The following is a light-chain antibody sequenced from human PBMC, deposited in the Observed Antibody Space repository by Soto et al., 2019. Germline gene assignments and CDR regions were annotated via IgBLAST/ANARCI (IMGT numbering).Light chain of an antibody. J-gene: IGKJ3*01. CDR2: AAS. CDR1: QDVSRY. Sequence: DIQLTQSPSFLSASVGDRVTITCRASQDVSRYLAWYQQKPGKAPNLLIYAASTLRSGVPSRFSGSGSETEFTLTFSSLQPEDFATYYCQQLNSYVFAFGPGTNVDIK. CDR3: QQLNSYVFA. V-gene: IGKV1-9*01.